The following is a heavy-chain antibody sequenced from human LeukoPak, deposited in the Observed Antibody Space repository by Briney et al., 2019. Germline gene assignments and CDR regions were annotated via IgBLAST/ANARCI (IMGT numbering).Heavy chain of an antibody. Sequence: GGSLRLSCAASGFTFSSYGMHWVRQAPGRGLEWVAVIWYDGSNKYYADSVKGRFTISRDNSKNTLYLQMNSLRAEDTAVYYCASDQIVVVPAAAEKYYYYYGMDVWGQGTTVTVSS. D-gene: IGHD2-2*01. CDR2: IWYDGSNK. V-gene: IGHV3-33*01. CDR3: ASDQIVVVPAAAEKYYYYYGMDV. CDR1: GFTFSSYG. J-gene: IGHJ6*02.